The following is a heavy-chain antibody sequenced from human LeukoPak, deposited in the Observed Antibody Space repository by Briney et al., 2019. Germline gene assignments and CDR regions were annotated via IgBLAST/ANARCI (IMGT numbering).Heavy chain of an antibody. CDR2: INHSGST. J-gene: IGHJ2*01. Sequence: KPSETLSLTCAVYGVSFSGYYWSWIRQPPGKGLEWIGEINHSGSTNYNPSLKSRVTISVDTSKNQFSLKLSSVTAADTAVYYCARRPWYFDLWGRGTLVTVSS. V-gene: IGHV4-34*01. CDR3: ARRPWYFDL. CDR1: GVSFSGYY.